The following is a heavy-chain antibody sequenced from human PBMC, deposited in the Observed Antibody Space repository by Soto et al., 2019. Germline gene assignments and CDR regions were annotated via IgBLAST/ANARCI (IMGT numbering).Heavy chain of an antibody. CDR1: KFTFSDHY. D-gene: IGHD2-21*02. CDR3: ARAGAYCGGDCFFDAFDI. CDR2: ISTTGTYT. V-gene: IGHV3-11*06. Sequence: QVQLVESGGGLVRPGGSLRLSCAASKFTFSDHYMSWFRQAPGKGLEWVSYISTTGTYTKYADSVKGRFTISRDNAKHSVHLQMNSLRAEDTAVYYCARAGAYCGGDCFFDAFDIWGQGTVVTVSS. J-gene: IGHJ3*02.